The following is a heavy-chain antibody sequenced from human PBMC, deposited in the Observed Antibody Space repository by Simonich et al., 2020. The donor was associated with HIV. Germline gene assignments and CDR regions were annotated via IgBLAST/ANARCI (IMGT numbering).Heavy chain of an antibody. D-gene: IGHD2-2*01. CDR2: INHSGST. CDR1: GGSFSGYY. V-gene: IGHV4-34*01. J-gene: IGHJ4*02. CDR3: ARGFYQRLYYFDY. Sequence: QVQLQQWGAGLLKPSETLSLTCAVYGGSFSGYYWSWIRQPPGKGLELIGEINHSGSTNYNPSLKSRVTISVDTSKKQFSLKLSSVTAADTAVYYCARGFYQRLYYFDYWGQGTLVTVSS.